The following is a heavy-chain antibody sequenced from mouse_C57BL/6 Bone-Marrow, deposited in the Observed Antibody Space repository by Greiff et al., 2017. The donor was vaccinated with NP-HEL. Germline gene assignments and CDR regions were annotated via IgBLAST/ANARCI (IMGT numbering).Heavy chain of an antibody. CDR2: IYPGNSDT. V-gene: IGHV1-5*01. J-gene: IGHJ3*01. CDR3: TRSDYYYGSGFAY. CDR1: GYTFTSYW. D-gene: IGHD1-1*01. Sequence: VQLQQSGTVLARPGASVKMSCKTSGYTFTSYWMHWVKQRPGQGLEWIGAIYPGNSDTSYNQKFKGKAKLTAVTSASTAYMELSSLTNEDSAVYYCTRSDYYYGSGFAYWGQGTLVTVSA.